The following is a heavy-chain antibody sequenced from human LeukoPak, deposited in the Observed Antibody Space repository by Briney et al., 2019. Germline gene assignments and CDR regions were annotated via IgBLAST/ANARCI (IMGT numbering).Heavy chain of an antibody. J-gene: IGHJ6*03. D-gene: IGHD3-3*01. V-gene: IGHV3-21*01. CDR2: ISSSSSYI. CDR3: AKTSLSDPSGHYYYMDV. Sequence: GGSLRLSCAASGFTFSSYSMNWVRQAPGKGLEWVSSISSSSSYIYYADSVKGRFTISRDNSQNTVSLQLNNLRIEDTALYYCAKTSLSDPSGHYYYMDVWGKGTTVTVSS. CDR1: GFTFSSYS.